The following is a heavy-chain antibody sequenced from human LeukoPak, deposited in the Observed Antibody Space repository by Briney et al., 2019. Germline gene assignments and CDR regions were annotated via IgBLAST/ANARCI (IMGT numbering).Heavy chain of an antibody. Sequence: SETLSLTCTVSGGSISSSSYYWGWIRQPPGKGLEWIGSIYYSGSTYYNPSLKSRVTISVDTSKNQFSLKLSSVTAADTAVYYCARTAVVPAARFDYWGQGTLVTVSS. CDR2: IYYSGST. CDR3: ARTAVVPAARFDY. CDR1: GGSISSSSYY. J-gene: IGHJ4*02. D-gene: IGHD2-2*01. V-gene: IGHV4-39*07.